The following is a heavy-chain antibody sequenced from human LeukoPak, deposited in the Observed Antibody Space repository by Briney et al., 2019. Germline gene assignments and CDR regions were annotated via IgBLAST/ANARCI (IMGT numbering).Heavy chain of an antibody. CDR3: AKDTAVAQVFHGAFDI. CDR2: ISWNSGSI. V-gene: IGHV3-9*01. D-gene: IGHD6-19*01. Sequence: PGGSLRLSCAASGFTFDDYAMHWVRQAPGKGLEWVSGISWNSGSIGYADSVKGRFTISRDNAKNSLYLQMNSLRAEDTALYYCAKDTAVAQVFHGAFDIWGQGTMVTASS. J-gene: IGHJ3*02. CDR1: GFTFDDYA.